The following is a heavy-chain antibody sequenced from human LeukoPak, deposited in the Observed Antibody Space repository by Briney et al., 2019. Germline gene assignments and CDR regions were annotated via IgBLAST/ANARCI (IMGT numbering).Heavy chain of an antibody. D-gene: IGHD3-22*01. CDR2: ISAYNGNT. V-gene: IGHV1-18*01. Sequence: ASVTVSFTASGYTFTSYGISWVRQAPGQGLEWMGWISAYNGNTNYAQKLQGRVTMTTDTSTSTAYMELRSLRSDDTAVYYCAREDPYYYDSSGNHMDVWGKGTTVTVSS. J-gene: IGHJ6*03. CDR1: GYTFTSYG. CDR3: AREDPYYYDSSGNHMDV.